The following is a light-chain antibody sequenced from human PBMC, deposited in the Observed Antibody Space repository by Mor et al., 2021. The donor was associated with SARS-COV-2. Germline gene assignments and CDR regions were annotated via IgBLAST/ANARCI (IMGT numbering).Light chain of an antibody. J-gene: IGLJ1*01. CDR3: SSYTSSNTLYV. CDR2: ADS. V-gene: IGLV2-14*02. Sequence: KAPKLMTYADSKRPSGVSNRFSGSKSGYTASLTISGLQAEDEADYYCSSYTSSNTLYVFGTGTKVTVL.